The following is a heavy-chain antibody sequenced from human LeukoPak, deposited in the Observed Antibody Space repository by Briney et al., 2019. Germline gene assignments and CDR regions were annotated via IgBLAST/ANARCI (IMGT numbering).Heavy chain of an antibody. J-gene: IGHJ6*02. Sequence: GGSLRLACAASGFTFSNNAMTWVRQAPGKGLEWVSAINWSGADTYYAGSVKGRFTISRDNAKNSLYLQMNSLRAEDTALYYCARVRAAAGFYYGMDVWGQGTTVTVSS. CDR3: ARVRAAAGFYYGMDV. D-gene: IGHD6-13*01. V-gene: IGHV3-23*01. CDR1: GFTFSNNA. CDR2: INWSGADT.